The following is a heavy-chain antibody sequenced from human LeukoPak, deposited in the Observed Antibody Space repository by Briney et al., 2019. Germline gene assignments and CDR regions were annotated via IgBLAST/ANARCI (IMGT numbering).Heavy chain of an antibody. CDR2: ISSSGSTI. CDR1: GFTFSDYY. D-gene: IGHD3-22*01. V-gene: IGHV3-11*01. CDR3: ARTMRPYYYDSSGYYHRDYYMDV. Sequence: GGSLRLSCAASGFTFSDYYMSWIRQAPGKGLEWVSYISSSGSTIYYADSVKGRFTISRDNAKNSLYLQMNSLRAEDTAVYYCARTMRPYYYDSSGYYHRDYYMDVWGNGTTVTVSS. J-gene: IGHJ6*03.